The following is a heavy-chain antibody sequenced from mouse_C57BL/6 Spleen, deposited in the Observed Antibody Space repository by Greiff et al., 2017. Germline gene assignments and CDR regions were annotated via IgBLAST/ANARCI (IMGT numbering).Heavy chain of an antibody. V-gene: IGHV3-6*01. J-gene: IGHJ1*03. CDR3: ARISSVV. Sequence: DVQLQESGPGLVKPSQSLSLTCSVTGYSITSGYYWNWIRQFPGNKLEWMGYISYDGSNNYNPSLKKRISITRDTSKNQFFLKLNSVTTEDTATYYCARISSVVWGTGTTVTVSS. CDR1: GYSITSGYY. CDR2: ISYDGSN.